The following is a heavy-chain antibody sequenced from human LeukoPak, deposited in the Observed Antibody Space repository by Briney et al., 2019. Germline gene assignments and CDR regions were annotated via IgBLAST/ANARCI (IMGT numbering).Heavy chain of an antibody. CDR3: ALERRGYFDY. D-gene: IGHD1-1*01. Sequence: PSETLSLTCTVSGGSISRYYWSWIRQPPAKGLDWIGYIYYSGSTNYNPSLKSRVTISVDTSKNQFSLKLSSVTAADTAVYYCALERRGYFDYWGQGTLVTVSS. CDR1: GGSISRYY. CDR2: IYYSGST. J-gene: IGHJ4*02. V-gene: IGHV4-59*01.